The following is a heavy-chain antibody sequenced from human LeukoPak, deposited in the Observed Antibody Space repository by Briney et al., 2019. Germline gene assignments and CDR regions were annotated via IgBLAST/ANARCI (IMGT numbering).Heavy chain of an antibody. J-gene: IGHJ4*02. V-gene: IGHV1-18*01. CDR2: INPSGGST. Sequence: ASVKVSCKASGYTFISYGISWVRQAPGQGLEWMGIINPSGGSTSYAQKLQGRVTMTTDTSTSTAYMELRSLRSDDTAVYYCARDRLLWFGELPRLDYWGQGTLVTVSS. D-gene: IGHD3-10*01. CDR1: GYTFISYG. CDR3: ARDRLLWFGELPRLDY.